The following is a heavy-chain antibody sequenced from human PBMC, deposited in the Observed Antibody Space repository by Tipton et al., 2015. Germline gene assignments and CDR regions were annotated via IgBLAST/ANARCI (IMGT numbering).Heavy chain of an antibody. Sequence: SLRLSCAASGFTFSNYYMSWIRQAPGKGLEWVDNIKQDGSEKYYVDSVKGRFTISRDNAKNSLYLQMNSLRAEDTAVYYCARGYRMDVWGQGTTVTVSS. CDR2: IKQDGSEK. J-gene: IGHJ6*01. V-gene: IGHV3-7*01. CDR3: ARGYRMDV. CDR1: GFTFSNYY.